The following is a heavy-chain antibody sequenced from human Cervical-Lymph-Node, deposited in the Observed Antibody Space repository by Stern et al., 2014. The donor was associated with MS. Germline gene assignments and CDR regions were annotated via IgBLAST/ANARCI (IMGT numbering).Heavy chain of an antibody. CDR1: TFTFSGST. J-gene: IGHJ4*02. CDR3: ARSPELPPYFDG. Sequence: EMQLVASGGGLVKPGGSLRLSCAASTFTFSGSTMHWVRQAPGKGLEWVWPITVGSTDTKYADPVRGRFTISRDNAKTPLLLQMTSLRAEDAAIYYCARSPELPPYFDGWGQGTLVTVSS. V-gene: IGHV3-21*04. D-gene: IGHD3-10*01. CDR2: ITVGSTDT.